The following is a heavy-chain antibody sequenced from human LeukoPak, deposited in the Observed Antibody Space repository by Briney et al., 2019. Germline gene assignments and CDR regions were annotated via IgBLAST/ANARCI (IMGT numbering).Heavy chain of an antibody. CDR3: ARSEGHRGRYYYYYYMDV. Sequence: SVKVSCKASGGTFSSYAISWVRQAPGQGLEWMGGIIPIFGTANYAQKFQGRVTITTDESTSTAYMGLSSLRSEDTAVYYCARSEGHRGRYYYYYYMDVWGKGTTVTVSS. CDR2: IIPIFGTA. J-gene: IGHJ6*03. CDR1: GGTFSSYA. D-gene: IGHD3-10*01. V-gene: IGHV1-69*05.